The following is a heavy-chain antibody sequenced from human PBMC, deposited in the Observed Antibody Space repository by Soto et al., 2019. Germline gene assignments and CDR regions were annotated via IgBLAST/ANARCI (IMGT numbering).Heavy chain of an antibody. J-gene: IGHJ5*02. D-gene: IGHD6-13*01. Sequence: QVQLQESGPGLVKPSQTLSLTCTVSGGSISSGDYYWSWIRQPPGKGLEWIGYIFYSGSTYYTTSLKCRVTISVDTSKNQFSLKLSSVTAADTAVYYCARERPDGSRLDPWGQGTLVTVSS. CDR3: ARERPDGSRLDP. CDR2: IFYSGST. CDR1: GGSISSGDYY. V-gene: IGHV4-30-4*01.